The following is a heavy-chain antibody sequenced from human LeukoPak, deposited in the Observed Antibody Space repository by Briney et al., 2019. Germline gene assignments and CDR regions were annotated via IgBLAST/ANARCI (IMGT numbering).Heavy chain of an antibody. Sequence: ASVKVSCKVSGYTLTELSMHWVRQAPGKGLEWMGGFDPEDGETIYAQKFQGRVTMTTDTSTSTAYMELRSLRSDDTAVYYCARVLMVRGVNNWFDPWGQGTLVTVSS. CDR3: ARVLMVRGVNNWFDP. V-gene: IGHV1-24*01. D-gene: IGHD3-10*01. CDR1: GYTLTELS. CDR2: FDPEDGET. J-gene: IGHJ5*02.